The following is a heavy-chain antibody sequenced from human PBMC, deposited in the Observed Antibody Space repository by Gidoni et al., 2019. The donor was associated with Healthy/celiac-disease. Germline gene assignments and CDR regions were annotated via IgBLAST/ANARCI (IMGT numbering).Heavy chain of an antibody. V-gene: IGHV3-64D*09. D-gene: IGHD2-2*01. CDR3: VKLQGYCSSTSCYAGFSSDYYYYMDV. J-gene: IGHJ6*03. CDR1: GFTFSSYA. CDR2: ISSNGGST. Sequence: EVQLVESGGGLVQPGWSLRLSCSASGFTFSSYAMHWVRQAPGKGLEYVSAISSNGGSTYYADSVKGRFTISRDNSKNTLYLQMSSLRAEDTAVYYCVKLQGYCSSTSCYAGFSSDYYYYMDVWGKGTTVTVSS.